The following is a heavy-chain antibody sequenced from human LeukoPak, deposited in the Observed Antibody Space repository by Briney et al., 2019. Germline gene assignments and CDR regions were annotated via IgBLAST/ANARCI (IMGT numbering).Heavy chain of an antibody. J-gene: IGHJ4*02. V-gene: IGHV3-30*18. CDR1: GFTFSSYA. Sequence: GGSLRLSCAASGFTFSSYAMHWVRQAPGKGLEWVAVTSSDGSDIFYADSVKGRFTISRDNSKNTLYLQMNSLRAEDTAVYYCAKEFRYYHDSSRNYAPYYFEHWGQGTLVTVSS. CDR3: AKEFRYYHDSSRNYAPYYFEH. CDR2: TSSDGSDI. D-gene: IGHD3-22*01.